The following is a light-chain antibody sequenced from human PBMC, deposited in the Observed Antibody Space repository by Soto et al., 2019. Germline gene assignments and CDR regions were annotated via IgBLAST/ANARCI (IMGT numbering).Light chain of an antibody. CDR1: QSISSW. V-gene: IGKV1-5*01. Sequence: DIQMTQSPSTLSASVGDRVTITCRASQSISSWLAWYQQKSRKAPKLLIYDAFSLESGVPSRFSGSGSGTEFTLTICSLQPDDCATYYCQQYNSYPWTFGQGTKVEIK. J-gene: IGKJ1*01. CDR2: DAF. CDR3: QQYNSYPWT.